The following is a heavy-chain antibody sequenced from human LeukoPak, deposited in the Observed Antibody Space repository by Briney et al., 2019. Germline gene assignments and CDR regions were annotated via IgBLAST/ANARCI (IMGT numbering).Heavy chain of an antibody. V-gene: IGHV3-21*01. D-gene: IGHD4-11*01. CDR3: ARDRGNDYTHYGMDV. Sequence: GGSLRLSCAASGFTFSSYSMNWVRQAPGKGLEWVSSISSSSSYIYYADSVKGRFTISRGNAKNSLYLQMNSLRAEDTAVYYCARDRGNDYTHYGMDVWGQGTTVTVSS. J-gene: IGHJ6*02. CDR1: GFTFSSYS. CDR2: ISSSSSYI.